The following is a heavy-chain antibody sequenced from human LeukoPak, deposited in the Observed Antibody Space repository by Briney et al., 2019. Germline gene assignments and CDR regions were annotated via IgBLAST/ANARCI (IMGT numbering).Heavy chain of an antibody. Sequence: ASVKVSCKASGYTFTSYGISWVRQAPGQGLEWMGWISAYNGNTNYAQKLQGRVTMTTDTSTSTAYMELRSLRSDDTAAYYCASSSSGYYFLSYYYYMDVWGKGTTVTVSS. D-gene: IGHD3-22*01. CDR1: GYTFTSYG. J-gene: IGHJ6*03. CDR2: ISAYNGNT. V-gene: IGHV1-18*01. CDR3: ASSSSGYYFLSYYYYMDV.